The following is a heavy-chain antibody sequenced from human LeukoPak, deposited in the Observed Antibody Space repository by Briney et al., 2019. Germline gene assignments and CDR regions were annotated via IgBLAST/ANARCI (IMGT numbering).Heavy chain of an antibody. J-gene: IGHJ3*02. CDR3: TRGYSGKSFYAFDI. CDR1: GFTFINAW. CDR2: IGNKASRFTT. V-gene: IGHV3-72*01. Sequence: GGSLRLSCAASGFTFINAWMSWVRQAPGKGLQWVGRIGNKASRFTTQYAAPVKGRFIISRDDSKNSLYLQMNSLQTEDTALYYCTRGYSGKSFYAFDIWGQGTMVTVSS. D-gene: IGHD5-12*01.